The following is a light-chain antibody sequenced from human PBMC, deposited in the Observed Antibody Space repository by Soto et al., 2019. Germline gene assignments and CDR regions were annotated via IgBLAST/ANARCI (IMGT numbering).Light chain of an antibody. V-gene: IGLV1-51*02. J-gene: IGLJ1*01. Sequence: GSSSNIGNNYVSWYQQPPGTAPKLLIYENNKRPSGIPDRFSGSKSGTSATLGITGLQTGDEADYYCGTWDSSLSAGVFGTGTKVTVL. CDR1: SSNIGNNY. CDR3: GTWDSSLSAGV. CDR2: ENN.